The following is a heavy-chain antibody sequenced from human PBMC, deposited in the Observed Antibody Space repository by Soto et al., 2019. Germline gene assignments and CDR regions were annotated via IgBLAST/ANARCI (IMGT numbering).Heavy chain of an antibody. J-gene: IGHJ6*02. CDR2: INPNSGGT. V-gene: IGHV1-2*04. D-gene: IGHD2-2*01. Sequence: ASVKVSCKASGYTFTGYYMHWVRQAPGQGLEWMGWINPNSGGTNYAQKFQGWVTMTRDTSISTAYMELSRLRSDDTAVYYCARSRQGCSSTSCHFGSRGMDVWGQGTTVTVSS. CDR1: GYTFTGYY. CDR3: ARSRQGCSSTSCHFGSRGMDV.